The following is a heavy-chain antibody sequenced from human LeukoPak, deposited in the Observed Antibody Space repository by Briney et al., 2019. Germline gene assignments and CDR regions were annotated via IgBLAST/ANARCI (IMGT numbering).Heavy chain of an antibody. V-gene: IGHV3-21*01. D-gene: IGHD6-13*01. Sequence: GGSLPLFCAASGFTVSSSSMNWVRQAPGKGLEWVSSLSSNSAYIYYADSVKGRFAISRDNAKNSLYLQMNSLRAEDTAVYYCARTLGPKYSRRWYCYWGYGALFTVSS. CDR3: ARTLGPKYSRRWYCY. CDR1: GFTVSSSS. CDR2: LSSNSAYI. J-gene: IGHJ4*01.